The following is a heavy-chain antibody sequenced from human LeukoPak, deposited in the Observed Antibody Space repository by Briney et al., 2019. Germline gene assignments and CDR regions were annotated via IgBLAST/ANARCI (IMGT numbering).Heavy chain of an antibody. CDR3: ARISSTVDWGYYFYYMDV. Sequence: PGGSLRLSCAASGFTFSSYAMSWVRQAPGKGLEWVPAISGSGGSTYYADSVKGRFTISRDNSKNTLYLQMNSLRAEDTAVYYCARISSTVDWGYYFYYMDVWGKGTTVTVSS. V-gene: IGHV3-23*01. D-gene: IGHD3-9*01. CDR1: GFTFSSYA. CDR2: ISGSGGST. J-gene: IGHJ6*03.